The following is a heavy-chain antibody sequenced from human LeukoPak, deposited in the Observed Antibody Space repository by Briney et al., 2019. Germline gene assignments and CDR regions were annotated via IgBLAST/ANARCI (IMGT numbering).Heavy chain of an antibody. CDR2: IYYSGST. Sequence: SETLSLTCTVSGGSISSYYWSWIRQPPGKALEWIVYIYYSGSTNYNPSLKSRVTISVDTSKNQFSLKLSSVTAADTAVYYCARGIDGYNYYWGRGTLVTVSS. V-gene: IGHV4-59*01. CDR3: ARGIDGYNYY. D-gene: IGHD5-24*01. CDR1: GGSISSYY. J-gene: IGHJ4*02.